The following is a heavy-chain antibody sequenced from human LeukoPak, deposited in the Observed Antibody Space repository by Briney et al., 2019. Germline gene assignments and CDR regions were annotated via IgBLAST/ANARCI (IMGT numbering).Heavy chain of an antibody. Sequence: GGSLRLSCAASGLSFSGNTMNSVRQAPGKGLEWVSSISSTSSYIYYADSVKGRFTISRDNAKNSLHLQMNSLRVDDTAVYYFARGHEGLINWWGRRTLVTVSS. CDR3: ARGHEGLINW. D-gene: IGHD1-20*01. CDR1: GLSFSGNT. J-gene: IGHJ4*02. V-gene: IGHV3-21*01. CDR2: ISSTSSYI.